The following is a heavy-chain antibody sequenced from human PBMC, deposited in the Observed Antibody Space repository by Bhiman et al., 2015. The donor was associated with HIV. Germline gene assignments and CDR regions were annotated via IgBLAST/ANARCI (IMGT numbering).Heavy chain of an antibody. CDR2: ISGSGNTI. CDR1: GFTFSSFE. J-gene: IGHJ6*02. CDR3: AREGRSSLFVDV. Sequence: EVQLVESGGDLVQPGGSLRLSCAASGFTFSSFEMNWVRQAPGKGLEWVSYISGSGNTIYYADSVKGRFTLSRDNAKNSLFLQMNSPRAEDTAVYYCAREGRSSLFVDVWGQGTTVTVSS. V-gene: IGHV3-48*03. D-gene: IGHD3-16*02.